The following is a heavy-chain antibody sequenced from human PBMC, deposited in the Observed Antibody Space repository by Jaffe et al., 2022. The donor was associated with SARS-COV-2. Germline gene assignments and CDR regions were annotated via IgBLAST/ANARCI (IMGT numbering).Heavy chain of an antibody. Sequence: QVQLQQWGAGLLKPSETLSLTCAVYGGSFSGYYWSWIRQPPGKGLEWIGEINHSGSTNYNPSLKSRVTISVDTSKNQFSLKLSSVTAADTAVYYCARGRRRFLEWLMGGSFDYWGQGTLVTVSS. CDR3: ARGRRRFLEWLMGGSFDY. CDR2: INHSGST. V-gene: IGHV4-34*01. CDR1: GGSFSGYY. J-gene: IGHJ4*02. D-gene: IGHD3-3*01.